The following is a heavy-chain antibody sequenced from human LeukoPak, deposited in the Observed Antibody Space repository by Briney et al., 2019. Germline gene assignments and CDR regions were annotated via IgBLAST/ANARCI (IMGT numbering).Heavy chain of an antibody. Sequence: SETLSLTCAVYGGSFSGYYWSWIRQPPGKGLEWIGEINHSGSTNYNSSLKSRVTISVDTSKNQFSLKLSSVTAADTAVYYCAGGTRPRRCGSGSTNYYYYGMDVWGKGTTVTVSS. CDR2: INHSGST. CDR3: AGGTRPRRCGSGSTNYYYYGMDV. J-gene: IGHJ6*04. CDR1: GGSFSGYY. V-gene: IGHV4-34*01. D-gene: IGHD3-10*01.